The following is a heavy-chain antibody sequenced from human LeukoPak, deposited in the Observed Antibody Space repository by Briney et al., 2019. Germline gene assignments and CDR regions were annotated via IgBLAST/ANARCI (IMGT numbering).Heavy chain of an antibody. J-gene: IGHJ4*02. CDR3: ASEGQRVSPYYDFWSGFFY. D-gene: IGHD3-3*01. Sequence: PGGSLRLSCAASGFTFRNYDIHWIRQAPGKGLEWVSSIDTDGTYIHYADSVKGRFTISRDNSKNSLYLQMNSLRAEDTAVYYCASEGQRVSPYYDFWSGFFYWGQGALVTVSP. V-gene: IGHV3-21*01. CDR1: GFTFRNYD. CDR2: IDTDGTYI.